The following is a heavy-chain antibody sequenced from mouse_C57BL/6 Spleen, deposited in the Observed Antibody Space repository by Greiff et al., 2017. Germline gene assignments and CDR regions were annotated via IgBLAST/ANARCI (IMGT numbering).Heavy chain of an antibody. CDR3: ARDDGYLFDY. CDR2: ISSGSSTI. J-gene: IGHJ2*01. CDR1: GFTFSDYG. V-gene: IGHV5-17*01. Sequence: EVKVEESGGGLVKPGGSLKLSCAASGFTFSDYGMHWVRQAPEKGLEWVAYISSGSSTIYYADTVKGRFTISRDNAKTTLFLHMTSLRSEDTVMYYCARDDGYLFDYWGQGTTLTVSS. D-gene: IGHD2-3*01.